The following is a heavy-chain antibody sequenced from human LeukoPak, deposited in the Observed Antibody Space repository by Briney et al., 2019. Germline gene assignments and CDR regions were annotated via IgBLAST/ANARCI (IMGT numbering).Heavy chain of an antibody. CDR2: IYYSGST. J-gene: IGHJ2*01. V-gene: IGHV4-59*08. Sequence: SETLSLTCTVSGGSISSYYWSWIRQPPGKGLEWIGYIYYSGSTNYNPSLKSRVTISVDTSKNQFSLKLSSVTAADTAVYYCARHPPYDYVWGSYRDWYFDLWGRGTLVTVSS. CDR1: GGSISSYY. CDR3: ARHPPYDYVWGSYRDWYFDL. D-gene: IGHD3-16*02.